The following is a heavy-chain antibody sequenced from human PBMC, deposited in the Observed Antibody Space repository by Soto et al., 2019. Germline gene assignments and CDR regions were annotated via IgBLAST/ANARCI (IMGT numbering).Heavy chain of an antibody. CDR2: IIPIFGTA. D-gene: IGHD1-1*01. V-gene: IGHV1-69*13. Sequence: SVKVSCKASGGTFSSYAISWVRQAPGQGLEWMGGIIPIFGTANYAQKFQGRVTITADESTSTAYMELSSLRSEDTAVYYCARVFYWNDVRYGMDVWGQGTTVTVYS. CDR3: ARVFYWNDVRYGMDV. CDR1: GGTFSSYA. J-gene: IGHJ6*02.